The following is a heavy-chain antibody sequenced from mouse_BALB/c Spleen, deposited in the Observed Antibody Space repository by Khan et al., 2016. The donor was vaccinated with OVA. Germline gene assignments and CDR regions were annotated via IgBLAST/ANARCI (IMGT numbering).Heavy chain of an antibody. J-gene: IGHJ2*01. D-gene: IGHD2-1*01. Sequence: EVELVESGAELVKPGASVKLSCTPSGFNIKDTYMHWVKQRPEQGLEWIGRIDPANGNTKYDPKFQGKATITADTSSNTAYLQLSSLTSEDTAVHYCALNYYGNLIKINYWGQGTTLTVSS. CDR1: GFNIKDTY. V-gene: IGHV14-3*02. CDR2: IDPANGNT. CDR3: ALNYYGNLIKINY.